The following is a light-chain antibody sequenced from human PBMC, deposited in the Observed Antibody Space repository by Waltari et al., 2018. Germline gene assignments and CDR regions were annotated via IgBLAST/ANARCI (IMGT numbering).Light chain of an antibody. CDR2: HAS. CDR3: QKYVTLPAT. J-gene: IGKJ1*01. V-gene: IGKV3-20*01. Sequence: EFLLTQSPGTVSVSPGDGVTLSCRASHNVSKYLAWYQQRPGQPPRLLIYHASNRAIGIPDRFSGSGSGTDFSLTISRLEPEDFAVYYCQKYVTLPATFGQGTKVEIK. CDR1: HNVSKY.